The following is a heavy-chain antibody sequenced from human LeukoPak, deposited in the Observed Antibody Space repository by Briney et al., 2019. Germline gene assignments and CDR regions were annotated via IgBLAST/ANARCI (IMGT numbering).Heavy chain of an antibody. CDR2: IYTSGST. CDR1: GGSISSYC. V-gene: IGHV4-4*07. J-gene: IGHJ2*01. D-gene: IGHD4-17*01. Sequence: SETLSLTCTVSGGSISSYCWSWIRQPAGKGLEWIGRIYTSGSTNYNPSLKSRVTISVDTSKNQFSLKLSSVTAADTAVYYCARVTVTPAWYFDLWGRGTLVTVSS. CDR3: ARVTVTPAWYFDL.